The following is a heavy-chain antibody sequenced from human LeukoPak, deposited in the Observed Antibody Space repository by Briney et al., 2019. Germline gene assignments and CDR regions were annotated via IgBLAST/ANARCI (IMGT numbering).Heavy chain of an antibody. Sequence: ASVKVSCKASGYTFTVYYMHWVRQAPGQGLERMGWINPNSGGTNYTQKFQGRVTITRDTSISTAYMELSRLRSDDTAVYYCASVMGGYNWFDPWGQGTLVTVSS. D-gene: IGHD1-26*01. CDR2: INPNSGGT. V-gene: IGHV1-2*02. CDR3: ASVMGGYNWFDP. CDR1: GYTFTVYY. J-gene: IGHJ5*02.